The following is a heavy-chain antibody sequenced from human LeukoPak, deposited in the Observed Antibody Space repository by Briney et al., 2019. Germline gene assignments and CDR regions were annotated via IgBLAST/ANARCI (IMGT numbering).Heavy chain of an antibody. Sequence: APVKVSCKASRYTFTGYYMHWVRQAPGQGLEWMGWINPNSGGTNYAQKFQGRVTMTRDTSISTAYMELSRLRSDDTAVYYCAVTYCSSTSCSNYYFDYWGQGTLVTVSS. V-gene: IGHV1-2*02. CDR3: AVTYCSSTSCSNYYFDY. CDR2: INPNSGGT. D-gene: IGHD2-2*01. J-gene: IGHJ4*02. CDR1: RYTFTGYY.